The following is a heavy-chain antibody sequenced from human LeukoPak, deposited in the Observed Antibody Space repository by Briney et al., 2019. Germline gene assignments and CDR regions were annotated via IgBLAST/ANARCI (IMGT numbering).Heavy chain of an antibody. CDR2: IYYSGST. J-gene: IGHJ4*02. Sequence: SETLSLTCTVSGGSISSSSYYWGWIRQLPGKGLEWIGSIYYSGSTYYNPSLKSRVTISVDTSKNQFSLQLDSVTPEDTAVYYCARWAARLLDYWGQGTLVTVSS. V-gene: IGHV4-39*01. D-gene: IGHD6-6*01. CDR3: ARWAARLLDY. CDR1: GGSISSSSYY.